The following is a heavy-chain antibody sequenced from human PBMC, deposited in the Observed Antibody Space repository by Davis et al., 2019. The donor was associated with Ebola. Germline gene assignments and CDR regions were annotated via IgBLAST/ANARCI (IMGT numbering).Heavy chain of an antibody. V-gene: IGHV3-53*01. Sequence: GESLKISCAVSGFTVSSDYMSWVRQAPGQGLEWVSGLYSGGSTFYADSVKGRFTISRDNAKNSLYLQMSSLRAEDTAVYYCARDTYYYDSSGYYTNFDYWGQGTLVTVSS. CDR1: GFTVSSDY. CDR2: LYSGGST. J-gene: IGHJ4*02. CDR3: ARDTYYYDSSGYYTNFDY. D-gene: IGHD3-22*01.